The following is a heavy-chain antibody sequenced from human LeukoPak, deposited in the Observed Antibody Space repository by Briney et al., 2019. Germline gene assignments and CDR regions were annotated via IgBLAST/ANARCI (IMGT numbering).Heavy chain of an antibody. D-gene: IGHD3-10*01. CDR1: GYTFTSYG. V-gene: IGHV1-18*01. J-gene: IGHJ3*02. Sequence: GASAKVSCKASGYTFTSYGISWVRQAPGQGLEWMGWISAYNGNTNYAQKLQGRVTMTTDTSTSTAYMELRSLRSDDTAVYYCATLPAGSGSYLGAFDIWGQGTMVTVSS. CDR3: ATLPAGSGSYLGAFDI. CDR2: ISAYNGNT.